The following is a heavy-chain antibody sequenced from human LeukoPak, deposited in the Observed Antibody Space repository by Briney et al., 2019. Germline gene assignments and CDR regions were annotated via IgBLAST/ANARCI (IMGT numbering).Heavy chain of an antibody. D-gene: IGHD6-19*01. J-gene: IGHJ4*02. Sequence: GGSLRLSCAASGVTFSSYAMSWVRQAPGKGLEWVSAISGSGGSTYYADSVKGLFTISRDNSKNTLYLHMNSLRAEDTAVYYCAKSPGGYSSGGYDIRGQGTLVTVSS. CDR2: ISGSGGST. CDR1: GVTFSSYA. V-gene: IGHV3-23*01. CDR3: AKSPGGYSSGGYDI.